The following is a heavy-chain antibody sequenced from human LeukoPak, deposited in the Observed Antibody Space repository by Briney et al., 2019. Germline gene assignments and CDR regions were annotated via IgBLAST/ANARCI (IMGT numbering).Heavy chain of an antibody. J-gene: IGHJ6*02. CDR3: ARDVITVVRGVLFGVTYYYYGMDV. CDR2: INPSGGST. D-gene: IGHD3-10*01. CDR1: GYTFTSYY. Sequence: ASVKVSCKASGYTFTSYYMHWVRQAPGQGLEWMGIINPSGGSTSYAQKFQGRVTMTRDTSTSTVYMELSSLRSEDTAVYYCARDVITVVRGVLFGVTYYYYGMDVWGQGTTVTVSS. V-gene: IGHV1-46*01.